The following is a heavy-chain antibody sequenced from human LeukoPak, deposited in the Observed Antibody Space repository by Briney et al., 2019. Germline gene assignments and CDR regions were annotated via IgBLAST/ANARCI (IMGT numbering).Heavy chain of an antibody. Sequence: GGSLRLSCAASGFTFSRYGMHGVRQAPGKGLEWVEVIWYDGSNKYYADSVNGRFTISRDNSKNTLYLQMNSLRAEDTAVYYCARDYAPGSGSYYRYYYGMDVWGQGTTVTVSS. CDR3: ARDYAPGSGSYYRYYYGMDV. J-gene: IGHJ6*02. V-gene: IGHV3-33*01. D-gene: IGHD3-10*01. CDR1: GFTFSRYG. CDR2: IWYDGSNK.